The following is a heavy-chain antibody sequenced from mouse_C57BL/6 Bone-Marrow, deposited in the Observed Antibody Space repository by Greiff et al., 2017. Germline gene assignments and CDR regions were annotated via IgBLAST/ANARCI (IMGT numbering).Heavy chain of an antibody. J-gene: IGHJ1*03. CDR1: GYTFTSYT. CDR3: ARWLTGYWYFDV. D-gene: IGHD4-1*01. V-gene: IGHV1-4*01. CDR2: INPSSGYT. Sequence: QVQLQQSGAELARPGASVKMSCKASGYTFTSYTMHWVKQRPGQGLEWIGYINPSSGYTKYNQKFNDKATLTSDKSSSTAYMQLSSLTSEDSAVYYCARWLTGYWYFDVWGTGTTVTVSS.